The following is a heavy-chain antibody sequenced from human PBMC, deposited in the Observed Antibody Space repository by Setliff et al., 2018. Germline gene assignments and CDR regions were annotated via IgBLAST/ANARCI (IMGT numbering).Heavy chain of an antibody. D-gene: IGHD3-22*01. J-gene: IGHJ4*02. CDR2: VCAYSEDK. Sequence: ASVKVSCKASGHTFIPFGISWVRQAPGQGIEWMGWVCAYSEDKKYAEQFQGRVTMTMDTSPGTAYMELRSLRSDETAVYICVYDSSGYYPGYWGQGTLVTVSS. V-gene: IGHV1-18*01. CDR1: GHTFIPFG. CDR3: VYDSSGYYPGY.